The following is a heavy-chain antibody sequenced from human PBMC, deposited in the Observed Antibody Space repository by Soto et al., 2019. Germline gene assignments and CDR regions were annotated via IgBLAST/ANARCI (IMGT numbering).Heavy chain of an antibody. V-gene: IGHV3-23*01. Sequence: TGGSLRLSCAASGFTFSSYAMSWVRQAPGKGLEWVSAISGSGGNTYYADSVKGRFTISRDNSKNTLYLQMNSLRAEDTAVYYCAKSKLGDFWPVGGDVWGQGTTVTVSS. J-gene: IGHJ6*02. CDR3: AKSKLGDFWPVGGDV. D-gene: IGHD3-3*01. CDR2: ISGSGGNT. CDR1: GFTFSSYA.